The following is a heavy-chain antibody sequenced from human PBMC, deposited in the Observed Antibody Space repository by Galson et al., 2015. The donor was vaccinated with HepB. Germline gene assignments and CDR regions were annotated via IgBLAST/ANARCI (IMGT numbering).Heavy chain of an antibody. CDR2: ISSSSYI. J-gene: IGHJ3*02. CDR3: ARGSSGYYDAFDI. Sequence: SLRLSCAAPGFTFNSYNMNWVRQAPGKGLEWVSSISSSSYIYHADSVKGRFTISRDNAKNSLYLQMNSLRAEDTAVYYCARGSSGYYDAFDIWGQGTMVTVSS. CDR1: GFTFNSYN. V-gene: IGHV3-21*01. D-gene: IGHD3-22*01.